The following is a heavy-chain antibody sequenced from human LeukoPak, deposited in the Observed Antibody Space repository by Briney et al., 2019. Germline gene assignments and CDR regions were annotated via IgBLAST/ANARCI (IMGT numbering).Heavy chain of an antibody. Sequence: PGGSLRLPCAASGFTFSSYGMHWVRQAPGKGLEWVAFIRYDGSNKYYADSVKGRFTISRDNSKTTLYLQMNSLRAEDTAVYYCAKDLVVVPRVLDYWGQGTLVTVSS. CDR1: GFTFSSYG. CDR3: AKDLVVVPRVLDY. J-gene: IGHJ4*02. D-gene: IGHD2-2*01. V-gene: IGHV3-30*02. CDR2: IRYDGSNK.